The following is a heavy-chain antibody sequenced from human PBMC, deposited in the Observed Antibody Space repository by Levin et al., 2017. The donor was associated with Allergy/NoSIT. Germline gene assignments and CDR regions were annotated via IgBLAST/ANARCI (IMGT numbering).Heavy chain of an antibody. D-gene: IGHD2-15*01. J-gene: IGHJ6*02. CDR3: AKGKGCSGGSCYLHYYYGMDV. Sequence: PGGSLRLSCAASGFTFSSYAMSWVRQAPGKGLEWVSAISGSGGSTYYADSVKGRFTISRDNSKNTLYLQMNSLRAEDTAVYYCAKGKGCSGGSCYLHYYYGMDVWGQGTTVTVSS. CDR2: ISGSGGST. V-gene: IGHV3-23*01. CDR1: GFTFSSYA.